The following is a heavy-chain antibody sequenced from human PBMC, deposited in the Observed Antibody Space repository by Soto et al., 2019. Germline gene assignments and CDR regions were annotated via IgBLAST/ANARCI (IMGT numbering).Heavy chain of an antibody. J-gene: IGHJ4*02. CDR3: ARGYGNYYFDY. CDR2: IYYSGST. Sequence: SETLSLTCTVSGGSISSYYWSWIRQPPGKGLEWIGYIYYSGSTNYNPSLKSRVTISVDTSKNQFSLKLSSVAAADTAVYYCARGYGNYYFDYWGQGTLVTVSS. V-gene: IGHV4-59*01. CDR1: GGSISSYY. D-gene: IGHD4-17*01.